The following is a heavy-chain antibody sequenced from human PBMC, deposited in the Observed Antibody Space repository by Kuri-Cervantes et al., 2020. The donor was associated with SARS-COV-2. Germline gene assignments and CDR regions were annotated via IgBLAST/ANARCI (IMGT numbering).Heavy chain of an antibody. CDR1: SGSISSYY. CDR2: IYTSGST. CDR3: ARAYYEFWSGYFGSIGYHAFDI. V-gene: IGHV4-4*07. D-gene: IGHD3-3*01. Sequence: SETLSLTCTVSSGSISSYYWSWIRQPAGKGLEWIGRIYTSGSTNYNPSLKSRVTMSVDTSKNQFSLKLSSVTAADTAVYYCARAYYEFWSGYFGSIGYHAFDIWGQGTMVTVSS. J-gene: IGHJ3*02.